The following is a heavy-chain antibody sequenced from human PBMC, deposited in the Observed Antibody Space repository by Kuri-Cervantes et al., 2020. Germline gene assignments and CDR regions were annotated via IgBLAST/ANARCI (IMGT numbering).Heavy chain of an antibody. CDR1: GGSISSGDYY. CDR2: IYYSGST. D-gene: IGHD4-11*01. V-gene: IGHV4-31*01. CDR3: ARVGYSNYWFDP. J-gene: IGHJ5*02. Sequence: LRLSCTVSGGSISSGDYYWSWIRQPPGKGLEWIGYIYYSGSTYYNPSLKSLVTISVDTSKNQFSLKLSSVTAADTAVYYCARVGYSNYWFDPWGQGTLVTVSS.